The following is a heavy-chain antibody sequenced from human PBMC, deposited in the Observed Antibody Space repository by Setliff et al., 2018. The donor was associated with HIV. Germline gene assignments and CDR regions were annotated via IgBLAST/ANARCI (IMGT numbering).Heavy chain of an antibody. Sequence: SETLSLTCTVSGYSISSGYYWGWIRQPPGKGLEWIGSIYHSGSTYYNPSLKSRVTISVDTSKNQFSLKLSSVTAADTAVYYCATHASTVQDAMDVWGQGTTVTVSS. CDR2: IYHSGST. D-gene: IGHD4-4*01. V-gene: IGHV4-38-2*02. CDR3: ATHASTVQDAMDV. CDR1: GYSISSGYY. J-gene: IGHJ6*02.